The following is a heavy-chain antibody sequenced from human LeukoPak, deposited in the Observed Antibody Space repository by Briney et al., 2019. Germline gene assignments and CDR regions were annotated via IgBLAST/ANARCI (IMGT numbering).Heavy chain of an antibody. Sequence: GALRLSCAASGFNFVNYAMHWVRQAPGKGLDWVALISYDGSFQSYADSVKGRSTISRDSSTNTVSLQMNSLRDEDTAMYYCAREIRGYYAAYWGQGILVTVSS. D-gene: IGHD3-3*01. V-gene: IGHV3-30*04. CDR1: GFNFVNYA. J-gene: IGHJ4*02. CDR3: AREIRGYYAAY. CDR2: ISYDGSFQ.